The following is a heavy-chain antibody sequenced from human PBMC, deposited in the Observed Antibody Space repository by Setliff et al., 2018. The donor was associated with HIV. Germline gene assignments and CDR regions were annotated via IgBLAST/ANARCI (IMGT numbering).Heavy chain of an antibody. V-gene: IGHV4-59*01. CDR1: GDSFTDNY. CDR3: ARDGPLEGSYRYYYYYMDV. Sequence: PSETLSLTCIVSGDSFTDNYWTWIRQPPGKGLEWIGYINYSGSTNHNPSLKSRVTLSVDTSKNQISLKLTSVTAADTAVYYCARDGPLEGSYRYYYYYMDVWGKGTTVTVSS. CDR2: INYSGST. D-gene: IGHD3-10*01. J-gene: IGHJ6*03.